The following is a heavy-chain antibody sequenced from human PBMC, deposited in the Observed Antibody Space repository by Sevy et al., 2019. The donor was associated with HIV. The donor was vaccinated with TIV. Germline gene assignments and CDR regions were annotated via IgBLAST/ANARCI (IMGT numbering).Heavy chain of an antibody. Sequence: GGSLRLSCAASGFTFSSYAMHWVRQAPGKGLEWVAVISYDGSNKYYADSVKGRFTISIANSKNTLYLQMDGLRAEDTALYYCARDDEPEYCYCDMDVWGQGTTVTVSS. CDR1: GFTFSSYA. J-gene: IGHJ6*02. CDR3: ARDDEPEYCYCDMDV. V-gene: IGHV3-30-3*01. CDR2: ISYDGSNK.